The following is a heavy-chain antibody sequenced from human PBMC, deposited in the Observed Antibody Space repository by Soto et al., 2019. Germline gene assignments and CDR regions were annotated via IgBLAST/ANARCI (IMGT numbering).Heavy chain of an antibody. D-gene: IGHD3-9*01. CDR1: GFTFSNYA. V-gene: IGHV3-23*01. Sequence: GGSLRLSCAASGFTFSNYAVTWVRQAPGKGLEWVSTISGSGGSTYYADSVKGRFTISRDNSKNTLYLQMNSLRAEDTAVYYCAKAPGGLRYFDWLLSPVYFDYWGQGTLVTVSS. CDR2: ISGSGGST. J-gene: IGHJ4*02. CDR3: AKAPGGLRYFDWLLSPVYFDY.